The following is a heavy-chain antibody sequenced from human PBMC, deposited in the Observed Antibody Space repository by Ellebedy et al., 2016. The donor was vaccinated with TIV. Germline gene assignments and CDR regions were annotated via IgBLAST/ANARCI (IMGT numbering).Heavy chain of an antibody. D-gene: IGHD3-10*01. J-gene: IGHJ4*02. CDR1: NGSFTHYF. CDR2: INASGTT. Sequence: MPSETLSLTCAVYNGSFTHYFWSWVRQPPGKGLEWLGEINASGTTNNNPSLTNRVTISVDTPKRQFSLRLTSVTAADTAVYYCARARGQYLYGSGSYFTNWGQGMLVTVSS. CDR3: ARARGQYLYGSGSYFTN. V-gene: IGHV4-34*01.